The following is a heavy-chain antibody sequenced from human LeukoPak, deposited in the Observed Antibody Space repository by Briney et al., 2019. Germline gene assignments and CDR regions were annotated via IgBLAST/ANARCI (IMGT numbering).Heavy chain of an antibody. CDR2: FDPEDGET. J-gene: IGHJ4*02. V-gene: IGHV1-24*01. Sequence: ASVKVSFKVSGYTLTELSMHWVRQAPGKGLEWMGGFDPEDGETIYAQKFQGRVTMTEDTSTDTAYMELSSLRSEDTAVYYCATEGRQLLWYDYWGQGTLVTVSS. D-gene: IGHD3-10*01. CDR1: GYTLTELS. CDR3: ATEGRQLLWYDY.